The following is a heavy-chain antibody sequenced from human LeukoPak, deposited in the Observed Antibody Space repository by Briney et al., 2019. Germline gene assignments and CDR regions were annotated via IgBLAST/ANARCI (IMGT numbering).Heavy chain of an antibody. D-gene: IGHD2-15*01. CDR1: GFTFSSYS. CDR2: ISSSSSYI. CDR3: AREARSAATRTYYFDY. V-gene: IGHV3-21*04. Sequence: GGSLRLSCAASGFTFSSYSMNWVRQAPGKGLEWVSSISSSSSYIYYADSVKGRFTISRDNAKNSLYLQMNSLRAEDTALYYCAREARSAATRTYYFDYWGQGTLVTVSS. J-gene: IGHJ4*02.